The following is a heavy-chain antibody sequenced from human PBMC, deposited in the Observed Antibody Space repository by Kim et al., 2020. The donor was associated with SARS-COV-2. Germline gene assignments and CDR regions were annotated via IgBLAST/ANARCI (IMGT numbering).Heavy chain of an antibody. Sequence: YSSGSTNYNPSLKSRVTISVDPAKNQFSLELGSVTAADTAVYYCARGFDPWGKGTLVTVSS. CDR3: ARGFDP. V-gene: IGHV4-59*09. CDR2: YSSGST. J-gene: IGHJ5*02.